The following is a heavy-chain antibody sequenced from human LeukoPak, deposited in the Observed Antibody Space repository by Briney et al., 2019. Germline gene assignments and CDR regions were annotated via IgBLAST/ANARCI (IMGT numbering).Heavy chain of an antibody. CDR1: GYTLTELS. CDR2: INPNSGGT. D-gene: IGHD6-13*01. CDR3: AREGAIAADV. Sequence: ASVKVSCKVSGYTLTELSMHWVRQAPGQGLEWMGWINPNSGGTNYAQKFQGRVTMTRDTSISTAYMELSRLRSDDTAVYYCAREGAIAADVWGKGTTVTVSS. J-gene: IGHJ6*04. V-gene: IGHV1-2*02.